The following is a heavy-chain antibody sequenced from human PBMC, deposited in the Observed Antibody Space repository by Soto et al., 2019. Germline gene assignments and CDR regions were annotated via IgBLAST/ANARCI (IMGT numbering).Heavy chain of an antibody. CDR3: ARGGIAAHWFDP. D-gene: IGHD6-13*01. CDR2: IIASGDRT. CDR1: AFTSSDYA. V-gene: IGHV3-23*01. Sequence: GGTLRLSCVASAFTSSDYAMSWVRQVPGKGLEWVSTIIASGDRTYYGDSVKGRFTISRDNSKNTLYLQMNSLRAEDTAVEYCARGGIAAHWFDPWGQGIRVTVSS. J-gene: IGHJ5*02.